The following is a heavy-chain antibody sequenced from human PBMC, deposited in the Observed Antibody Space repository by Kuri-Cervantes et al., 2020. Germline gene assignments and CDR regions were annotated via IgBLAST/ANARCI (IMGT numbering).Heavy chain of an antibody. CDR1: GFTFSTYA. V-gene: IGHV3-23*01. D-gene: IGHD3-10*01. Sequence: GESLKISCAASGFTFSTYAMSWVRQAPGKGLEWVSTISDTGGTTYYADSVKGRFTISRDNSKNSLYLQVDSLSAEDTAVYYCAKIYESGSDKYFDCWGQGALVTVSS. J-gene: IGHJ4*02. CDR3: AKIYESGSDKYFDC. CDR2: ISDTGGTT.